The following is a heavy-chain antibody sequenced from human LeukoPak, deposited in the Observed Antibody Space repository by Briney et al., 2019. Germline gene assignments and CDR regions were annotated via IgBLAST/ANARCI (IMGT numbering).Heavy chain of an antibody. CDR1: GYTFTSYG. CDR2: ICAYNGNT. CDR3: AREVVVVVRGVIISRHWFDP. Sequence: ASVKVSCKASGYTFTSYGISWVRQAPGQGLEWMGWICAYNGNTNYAQKLQGRVTMTTDTSTSTAYMELRSLRSEDTAVYYCAREVVVVVRGVIISRHWFDPWGQGTLVTVSS. V-gene: IGHV1-18*01. D-gene: IGHD3-10*01. J-gene: IGHJ5*02.